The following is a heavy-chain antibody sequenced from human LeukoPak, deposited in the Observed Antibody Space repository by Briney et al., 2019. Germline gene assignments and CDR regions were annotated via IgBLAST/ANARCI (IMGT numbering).Heavy chain of an antibody. CDR2: MNPNSGNT. D-gene: IGHD4-17*01. CDR3: ARGRLTTVTTWYYHGMDV. CDR1: GYTFTSYD. V-gene: IGHV1-8*01. J-gene: IGHJ6*02. Sequence: ASVKVSCKASGYTFTSYDINWVRQATGQGPEWMGWMNPNSGNTGYGQKFQGRVTMTRDTSISTACMELRSLRSEDTAVYYCARGRLTTVTTWYYHGMDVWGQGTTVTVSS.